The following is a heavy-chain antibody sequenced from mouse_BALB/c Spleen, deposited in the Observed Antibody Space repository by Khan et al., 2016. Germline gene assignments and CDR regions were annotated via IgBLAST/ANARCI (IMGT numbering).Heavy chain of an antibody. CDR3: ARDTPFAN. J-gene: IGHJ3*01. Sequence: QVQLQQSGAELVRPGSSVKISCKASGFAFSSYCMNWVKQRPGQGLEWIGQIYPGDGDTNYNGKFKGKATLTADKSSSTAYMQLSRLTSEDSAVYFCARDTPFANWGQGTLVTVSA. CDR2: IYPGDGDT. V-gene: IGHV1-80*01. CDR1: GFAFSSYC.